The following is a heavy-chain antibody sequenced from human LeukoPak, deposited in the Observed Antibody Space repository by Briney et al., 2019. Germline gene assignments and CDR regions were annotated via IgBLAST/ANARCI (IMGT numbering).Heavy chain of an antibody. J-gene: IGHJ4*02. CDR2: ITSSRGNI. Sequence: GGSLRLSCAASGFTFSSYGLNWVRQAPGKGLEWVSSITSSRGNIYYGDSVMGRFTISRDNAKNSLYLQMNRLRAEDTAVYYCARVAWADSTMVADYWGQGTLVTVSS. D-gene: IGHD5-18*01. CDR3: ARVAWADSTMVADY. V-gene: IGHV3-21*01. CDR1: GFTFSSYG.